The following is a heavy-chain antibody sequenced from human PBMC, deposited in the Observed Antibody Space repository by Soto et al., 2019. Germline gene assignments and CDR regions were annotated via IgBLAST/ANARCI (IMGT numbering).Heavy chain of an antibody. D-gene: IGHD3-3*01. V-gene: IGHV4-31*03. CDR3: ARDPNAIFYT. Sequence: PSETLSLTCTVSGGSSSGGGYYWSWLRQHPGRGLEWIGFIYDSGRTYYNPSLKSRVTISVDTSQNQFSLRLSSVTAADTAVYYCARDPNAIFYTWGQGTLVTVSS. CDR2: IYDSGRT. CDR1: GGSSSGGGYY. J-gene: IGHJ5*02.